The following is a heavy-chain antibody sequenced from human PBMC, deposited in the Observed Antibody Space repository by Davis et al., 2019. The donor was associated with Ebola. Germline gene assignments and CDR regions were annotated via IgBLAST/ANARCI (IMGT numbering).Heavy chain of an antibody. D-gene: IGHD4-17*01. Sequence: SETLSLTCTASGGSISSYYWSWIRQPPGEGLEWIGYIYYSGSTNYNPSLKSRDTISVDTSKNQFSLKLTSVTAADTAVYYCASETTVTLIDYWGQGTLVTVSS. CDR3: ASETTVTLIDY. V-gene: IGHV4-59*12. CDR2: IYYSGST. CDR1: GGSISSYY. J-gene: IGHJ4*02.